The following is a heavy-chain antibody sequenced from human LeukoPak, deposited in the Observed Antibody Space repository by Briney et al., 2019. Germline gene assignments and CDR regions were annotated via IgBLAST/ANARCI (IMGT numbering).Heavy chain of an antibody. J-gene: IGHJ4*02. D-gene: IGHD3-10*01. V-gene: IGHV1-2*02. CDR1: GYTFTGYY. Sequence: ASVKVSCKASGYTFTGYYMHWVRQAPGQGLEWMGWINSNSGGTNYAQKFQGRVTMTRDTSTSTVYMELSSLRSEDTAVYYCARGLEYYGSGSYAASDYWGQGTLVTVSS. CDR3: ARGLEYYGSGSYAASDY. CDR2: INSNSGGT.